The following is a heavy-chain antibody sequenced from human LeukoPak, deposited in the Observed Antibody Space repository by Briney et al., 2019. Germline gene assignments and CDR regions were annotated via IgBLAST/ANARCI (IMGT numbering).Heavy chain of an antibody. V-gene: IGHV1-2*04. J-gene: IGHJ4*02. Sequence: EASVKVSCKASGYTFTGYYMHWVRQAPGQGLEWMGWINPNSGGTNYAQKFQGWVTMTRDTSISTVYMELSRLRSDDTAVYYCARERAELQPRPLDYWGQGTLVTVSS. D-gene: IGHD1-26*01. CDR3: ARERAELQPRPLDY. CDR2: INPNSGGT. CDR1: GYTFTGYY.